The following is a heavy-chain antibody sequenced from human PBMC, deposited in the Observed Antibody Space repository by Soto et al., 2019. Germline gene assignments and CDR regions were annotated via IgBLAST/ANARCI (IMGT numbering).Heavy chain of an antibody. CDR3: AKVPGSRSIAARYYFDY. J-gene: IGHJ4*02. Sequence: GESLKISCAASGFTFSSYAMSWVRQAPGKGLEWVSAISGSGGSTYYADSVKGRFTISRDNSKNTLYLQMNSLRAEDTAVYYCAKVPGSRSIAARYYFDYWGQGTLVTVSS. CDR2: ISGSGGST. CDR1: GFTFSSYA. D-gene: IGHD6-6*01. V-gene: IGHV3-23*01.